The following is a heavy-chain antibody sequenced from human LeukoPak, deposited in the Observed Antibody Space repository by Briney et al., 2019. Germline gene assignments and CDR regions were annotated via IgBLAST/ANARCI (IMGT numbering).Heavy chain of an antibody. J-gene: IGHJ4*02. D-gene: IGHD2/OR15-2a*01. CDR2: IWSAGTHK. V-gene: IGHV3-33*01. Sequence: GGSLRLSCAASGFTFNNYGMPWVRQAPGKGLEWLAIIWSAGTHKYYGDSVKGRFTISRDNSKNTLYLQMGDLRAEDTAVYYCARDQMTTFWGDVDHWGQGTLVTVSS. CDR3: ARDQMTTFWGDVDH. CDR1: GFTFNNYG.